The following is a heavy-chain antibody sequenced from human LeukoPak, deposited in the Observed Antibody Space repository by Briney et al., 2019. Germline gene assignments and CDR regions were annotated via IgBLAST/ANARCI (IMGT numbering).Heavy chain of an antibody. V-gene: IGHV1-2*02. CDR2: INPNSGGT. Sequence: ASVKVSCKASGYTFTSYYMHWVRQAPGQGLEWMGWINPNSGGTNYAQKFQDRVTMTRDTSISTAYMELSSLRSDDTAVYYCARFGGVIYYFDYWGQGTLVTVSS. J-gene: IGHJ4*02. D-gene: IGHD3-16*01. CDR1: GYTFTSYY. CDR3: ARFGGVIYYFDY.